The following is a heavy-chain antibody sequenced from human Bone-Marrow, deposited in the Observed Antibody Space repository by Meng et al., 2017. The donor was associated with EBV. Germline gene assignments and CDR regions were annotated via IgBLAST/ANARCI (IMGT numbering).Heavy chain of an antibody. V-gene: IGHV4-4*02. CDR2: IYHSGST. J-gene: IGHJ4*02. CDR3: ARDSSSLDY. D-gene: IGHD6-13*01. CDR1: GGSISRSNW. Sequence: QVLLQGSGRGLVTPSGTLSLAVDASGGSISRSNWWSWVRQPPGKGLEWIGEIYHSGSTNYNPSLKSRVTISVDKSKNQFSLKLSSVTAADTAVYYCARDSSSLDYWGQGTLVTVSS.